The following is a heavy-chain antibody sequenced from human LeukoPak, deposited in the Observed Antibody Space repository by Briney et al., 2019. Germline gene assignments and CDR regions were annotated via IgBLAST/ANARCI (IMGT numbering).Heavy chain of an antibody. V-gene: IGHV3-30-3*01. D-gene: IGHD6-19*01. CDR3: ARGRAVTGSTVIDY. CDR1: GFTFSSYA. CDR2: ISSDGGNR. J-gene: IGHJ4*02. Sequence: TGRSLRLSCAASGFTFSSYAMHWVRRAPGKALEWVATISSDGGNRYYSDSVKGRFTISRDNSKNTLYLQMNSLRPEDTAVFHCARGRAVTGSTVIDYWGQGTLVTVSS.